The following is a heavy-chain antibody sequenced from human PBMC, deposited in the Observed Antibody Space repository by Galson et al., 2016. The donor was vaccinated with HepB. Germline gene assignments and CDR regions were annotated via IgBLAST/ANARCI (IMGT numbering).Heavy chain of an antibody. CDR3: AHRRHHVDGYFQR. CDR1: GFSLSTSGVG. J-gene: IGHJ1*01. Sequence: LVKPTPTLTLTCTFSGFSLSTSGVGVGWLRQPPGKALEWLALIFWNDDKHYSPSLKGRPTTTKGTSKNQLVLTMTTMDPVDTGTYYCAHRRHHVDGYFQRWGQGTRVAVSS. D-gene: IGHD1-14*01. CDR2: IFWNDDK. V-gene: IGHV2-5*01.